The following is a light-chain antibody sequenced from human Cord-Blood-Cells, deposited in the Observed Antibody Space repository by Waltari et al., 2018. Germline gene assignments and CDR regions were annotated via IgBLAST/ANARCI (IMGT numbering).Light chain of an antibody. CDR1: RRDVGGYTY. V-gene: IGLV2-14*01. Sequence: QSALTQPASVSGSPGQSITISCTGTRRDVGGYTYVSWYQQHPGKAPKLMIYDVSNRPSGVSNRFSGSKSGNTASLTISGLQAGDEADYYCSSYTSSSTVVFGGGTKLTVL. J-gene: IGLJ2*01. CDR2: DVS. CDR3: SSYTSSSTVV.